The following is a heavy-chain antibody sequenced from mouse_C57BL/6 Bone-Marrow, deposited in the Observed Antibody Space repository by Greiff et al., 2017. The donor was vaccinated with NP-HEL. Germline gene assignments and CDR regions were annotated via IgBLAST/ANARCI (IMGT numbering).Heavy chain of an antibody. CDR3: ARPGQA. J-gene: IGHJ4*01. D-gene: IGHD3-1*01. CDR2: INPNYGTT. V-gene: IGHV1-39*01. CDR1: GYSFTDYN. Sequence: LVESGPELVKPGASVKISCKASGYSFTDYNMNWVKQSYGKSLEWIGVINPNYGTTSYNPKFKGKATFTVDQSYSTAYLQLNSLTYEESAVYYCARPGQAWGQGASVTVAS.